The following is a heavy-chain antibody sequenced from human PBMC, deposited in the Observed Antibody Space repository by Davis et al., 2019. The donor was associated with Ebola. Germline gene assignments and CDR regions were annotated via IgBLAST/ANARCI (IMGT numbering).Heavy chain of an antibody. V-gene: IGHV4-34*01. D-gene: IGHD3-3*01. Sequence: SETLSLTCDLYIGSSNVYYWSWIRQPPGKGLEWIGEINHSGSTNYNPSLKSRVTISVDTSKNQFSLKLSSVTAADTAVYYCARGHRTIFGVVIIGFDYWGQGTLVTVSS. J-gene: IGHJ4*02. CDR3: ARGHRTIFGVVIIGFDY. CDR1: IGSSNVYY. CDR2: INHSGST.